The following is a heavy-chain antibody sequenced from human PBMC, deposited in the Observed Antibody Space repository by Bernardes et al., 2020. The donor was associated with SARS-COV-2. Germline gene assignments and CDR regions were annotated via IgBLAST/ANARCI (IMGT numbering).Heavy chain of an antibody. CDR3: AVNTGNFYYGVDV. D-gene: IGHD3-10*01. Sequence: VKVSCKTSGSDFNNYGFTSYGFSWVRQAPGQGLEWMGWITAYNLNTDYAQNFRGRVTMTADTSTSTVYMELRSLRSDDTAMYYCAVNTGNFYYGVDVWGQGTTVTVSS. V-gene: IGHV1-18*04. J-gene: IGHJ6*02. CDR2: ITAYNLNT. CDR1: GSDFNNYGFTSYG.